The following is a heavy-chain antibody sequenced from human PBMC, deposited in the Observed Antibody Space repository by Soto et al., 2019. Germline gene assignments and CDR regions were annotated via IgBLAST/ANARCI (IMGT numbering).Heavy chain of an antibody. D-gene: IGHD1-26*01. V-gene: IGHV3-48*02. Sequence: GGSLRLSCGASGFIFSKYSVNWVRQAPGKGLEWLSYISSNSVTIYYADSVRGRFTIFRDNAKNSLYLQMNSLRDEDTAVYYCAREDILGTRSFDYWGQGALVTVSS. CDR2: ISSNSVTI. CDR1: GFIFSKYS. CDR3: AREDILGTRSFDY. J-gene: IGHJ4*02.